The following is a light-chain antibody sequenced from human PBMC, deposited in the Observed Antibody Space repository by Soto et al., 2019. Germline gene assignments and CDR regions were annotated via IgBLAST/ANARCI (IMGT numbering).Light chain of an antibody. CDR2: LNSDGSH. Sequence: QLVLTQSPSASASLGASVKLTCTLSSGHSSYAISWHQQQPEKGPRYLMKLNSDGSHSKGDGIPDRFSGSSSGAERYLTISSLQSEDEADYYCQTWGTGIIFGNGTKLTVL. CDR3: QTWGTGII. CDR1: SGHSSYA. V-gene: IGLV4-69*01. J-gene: IGLJ1*01.